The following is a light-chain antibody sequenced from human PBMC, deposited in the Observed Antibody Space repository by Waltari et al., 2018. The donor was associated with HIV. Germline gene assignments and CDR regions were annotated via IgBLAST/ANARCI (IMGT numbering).Light chain of an antibody. Sequence: SYELTQPTSVSVSPGQTARITCYGDALPKKYAYWYQQKPGQAPVLVIYKDSERPSGIPERFSGSSSGTIVTLTISGVQTEDEADYYCQSADSSGTWVFGGGTKLTVL. V-gene: IGLV3-25*03. CDR2: KDS. CDR1: ALPKKY. CDR3: QSADSSGTWV. J-gene: IGLJ3*02.